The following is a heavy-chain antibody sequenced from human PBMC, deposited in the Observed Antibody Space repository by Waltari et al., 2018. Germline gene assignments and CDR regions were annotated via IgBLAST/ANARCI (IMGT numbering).Heavy chain of an antibody. CDR2: MQYRGST. CDR3: GRIAFGDDGGYFQH. J-gene: IGHJ1*01. CDR1: GGSISTNYN. D-gene: IGHD4-17*01. V-gene: IGHV4-39*01. Sequence: QLQLHESGPGLVKPSETLSLTCTVSGGSISTNYNWGWIRQPPGKGLEWMGNMQYRGSTFYNPSLKSRVTISLDTSKNQFSLRLSSVGAADTAVYFCGRIAFGDDGGYFQHWGQGTLVTVSS.